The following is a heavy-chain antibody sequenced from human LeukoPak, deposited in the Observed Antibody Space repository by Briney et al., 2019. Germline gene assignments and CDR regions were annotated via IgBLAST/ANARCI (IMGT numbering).Heavy chain of an antibody. CDR2: ISAYNGNT. V-gene: IGHV1-18*01. D-gene: IGHD3-10*01. CDR3: ARGPYGSGSYYKFDY. CDR1: GYTFTSHG. J-gene: IGHJ4*02. Sequence: GASVKVSCKASGYTFTSHGISWVRQAPGQGLEWMGWISAYNGNTNYAQKLQGRVTMTTDTSTSTAYMELRSLRSDDTAVYYCARGPYGSGSYYKFDYWGQGTLVTVSS.